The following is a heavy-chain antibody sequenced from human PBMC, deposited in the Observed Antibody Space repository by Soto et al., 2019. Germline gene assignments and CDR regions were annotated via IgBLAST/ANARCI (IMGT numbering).Heavy chain of an antibody. Sequence: GGSLRLSCAASRFTFISYAMHWVRQAPGKGLEWVAAISYDGSNKYYADSVKGRFTISRDNSKNTLYLQMNSLRVEDTAVYYCASAPTTVVTPYYFDYWGQGTLVTVSS. J-gene: IGHJ4*02. CDR1: RFTFISYA. CDR3: ASAPTTVVTPYYFDY. CDR2: ISYDGSNK. D-gene: IGHD4-17*01. V-gene: IGHV3-30-3*01.